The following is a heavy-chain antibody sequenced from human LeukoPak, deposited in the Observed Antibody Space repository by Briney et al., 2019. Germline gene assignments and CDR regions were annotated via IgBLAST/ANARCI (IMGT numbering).Heavy chain of an antibody. CDR3: ARGDGGDYFDY. Sequence: TLSLTCTVSGGSISSGDYYWSWIRQPPGKGLEWIGYISYSGSTYYNPSLKSRLTISLDTSRNQFSLKLSSVTAADTAVYYCARGDGGDYFDYWGQGTLVTVSS. V-gene: IGHV4-30-4*08. D-gene: IGHD5-24*01. CDR1: GGSISSGDYY. J-gene: IGHJ4*02. CDR2: ISYSGST.